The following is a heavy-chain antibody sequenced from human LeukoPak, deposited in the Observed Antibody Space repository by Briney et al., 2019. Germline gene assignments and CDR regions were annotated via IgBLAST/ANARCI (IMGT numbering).Heavy chain of an antibody. CDR1: GFTFSSYG. J-gene: IGHJ4*02. Sequence: GGSLRLSCAASGFTFSSYGMHWVRQAPGKGLEWVAVISYDGSNKYYADSVKGRFTISRDNSKNTLYLQMNSLRAEDTAVYYCATLRNYGDSLIPFDYWGQGTLVTVSS. CDR2: ISYDGSNK. V-gene: IGHV3-30*03. D-gene: IGHD4-17*01. CDR3: ATLRNYGDSLIPFDY.